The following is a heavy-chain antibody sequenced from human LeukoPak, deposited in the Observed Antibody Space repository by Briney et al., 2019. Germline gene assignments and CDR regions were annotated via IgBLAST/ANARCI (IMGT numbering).Heavy chain of an antibody. V-gene: IGHV3-23*01. CDR2: ISGSGGST. Sequence: GGSLRLSCAASGFTFSSDAMSWVRQAPGKGLEWVSAISGSGGSTYYADSVKGRFTISRDNSKNTLYLQMNSLRAEDTAVYYCAKAYGDYFGATNGAFDIWGQGTMVTVSS. CDR3: AKAYGDYFGATNGAFDI. J-gene: IGHJ3*02. CDR1: GFTFSSDA. D-gene: IGHD4-17*01.